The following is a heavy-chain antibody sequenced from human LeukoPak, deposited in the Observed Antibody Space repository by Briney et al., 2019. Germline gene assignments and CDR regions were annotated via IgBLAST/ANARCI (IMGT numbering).Heavy chain of an antibody. CDR1: GFTFSSYW. CDR3: ARESFAARWD. CDR2: IKEDGTDK. J-gene: IGHJ4*02. Sequence: GGSLRLSCAASGFTFSSYWMTWVRQAPGKGLECVANIKEDGTDKYYVDSVTGRFTVSRDNAKNSLYLQMNSLTAEDTAVYYCARESFAARWDWGQGTLVTVSS. V-gene: IGHV3-7*01. D-gene: IGHD6-6*01.